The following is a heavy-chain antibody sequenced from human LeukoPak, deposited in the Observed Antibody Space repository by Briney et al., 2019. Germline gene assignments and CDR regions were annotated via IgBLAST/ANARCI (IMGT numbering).Heavy chain of an antibody. CDR3: ARRTGDARYCSGYSCFPPDY. CDR2: ISNGGNE. CDR1: GFSFSGYG. V-gene: IGHV3-30*01. Sequence: PGRSLRLSCAASGFSFSGYGMNWVRQAPGKGLEWVAAISNGGNEFYADSVKGRFSISRNTSKNTLYLQMNSLRDEDTAVYYCARRTGDARYCSGYSCFPPDYWGQGTLVTVSS. D-gene: IGHD2-15*01. J-gene: IGHJ4*02.